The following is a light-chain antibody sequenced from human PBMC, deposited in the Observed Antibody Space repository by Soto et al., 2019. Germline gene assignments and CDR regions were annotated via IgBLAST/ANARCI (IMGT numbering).Light chain of an antibody. CDR2: EVS. J-gene: IGLJ3*02. V-gene: IGLV2-14*01. CDR3: GSYTSIRTRV. CDR1: TSDVGSYNY. Sequence: QSALTQPASVSGSPGQSITISCTGTTSDVGSYNYVSWYQQHPGKAPKLMIYEVSNRPSGVSNRFSGSKSGNTASLTISGREAEDEANYDCGSYTSIRTRVFGGGTKLTV.